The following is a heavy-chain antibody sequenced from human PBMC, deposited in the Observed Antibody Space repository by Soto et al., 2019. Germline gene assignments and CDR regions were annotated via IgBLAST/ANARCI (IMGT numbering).Heavy chain of an antibody. CDR1: GFTFSSYA. J-gene: IGHJ4*02. CDR2: ISGSGVST. CDR3: AKDPPGRGRGYYEFDY. D-gene: IGHD3-22*01. V-gene: IGHV3-23*01. Sequence: GGSLRLSCAASGFTFSSYAISWVRQAPWKGLEWVSAISGSGVSTYYADSVKGRFPISRDNSKNTLHLQMNSLRAEDTAVYYCAKDPPGRGRGYYEFDYWARGTLVTGSS.